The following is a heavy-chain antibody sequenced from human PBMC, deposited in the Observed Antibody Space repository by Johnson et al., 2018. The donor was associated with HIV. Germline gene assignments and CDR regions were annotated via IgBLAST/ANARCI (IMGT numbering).Heavy chain of an antibody. D-gene: IGHD1-26*01. J-gene: IGHJ3*02. CDR1: GFTFSSYA. CDR2: ISYDGSNK. Sequence: QVQLVESGGGVVQPGRSLRLSCEASGFTFSSYAMHWVRQAPGKGLEWVAVISYDGSNKYYADSVKGRFTISRDNSKNTLYLQMNSLRAEDTAVYYCARDKVDDAFDIWGQGTMVTVSS. CDR3: ARDKVDDAFDI. V-gene: IGHV3-30*04.